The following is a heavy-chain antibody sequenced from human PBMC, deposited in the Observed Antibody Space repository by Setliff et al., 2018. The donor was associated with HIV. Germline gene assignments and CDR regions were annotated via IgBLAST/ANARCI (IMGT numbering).Heavy chain of an antibody. Sequence: SETLSLTCTVSGGSISSGGHYWSWIRQPAGKGLEWIGRIYTSGSTNYNPSLKSRLTISVDTSKNQFSLTLSSVTAADTAVYYCAREIPYSFGYYFDYWGQGTLVTVSS. J-gene: IGHJ4*02. CDR1: GGSISSGGHY. V-gene: IGHV4-61*02. D-gene: IGHD5-18*01. CDR2: IYTSGST. CDR3: AREIPYSFGYYFDY.